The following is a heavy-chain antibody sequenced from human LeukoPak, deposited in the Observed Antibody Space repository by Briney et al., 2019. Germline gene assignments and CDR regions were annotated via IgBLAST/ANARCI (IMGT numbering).Heavy chain of an antibody. CDR2: IDPNSGGT. Sequence: ASVKVSCKASGFSFTGYFMHRVRQAPGQGPEWMGRIDPNSGGTNYALKFQGRVTVTRDTPITTAYMDLSRLRSDDTAVYYCARGPHDTAYYFDQWGQGTLVTVSS. V-gene: IGHV1-2*06. J-gene: IGHJ4*02. CDR1: GFSFTGYF. D-gene: IGHD5-18*01. CDR3: ARGPHDTAYYFDQ.